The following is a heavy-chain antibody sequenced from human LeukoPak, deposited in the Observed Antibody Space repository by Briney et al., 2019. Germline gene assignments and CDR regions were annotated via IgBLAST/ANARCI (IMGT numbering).Heavy chain of an antibody. CDR3: ARSFFQWNYGSCLDS. J-gene: IGHJ4*02. D-gene: IGHD1-7*01. Sequence: GGSLRLSRAASGFTFSTYWMGWVRQAPGKGLEWVALIAHDGSNKYYADSVKGRFTISRENSKSTVYLQMNSLRPEDTAVYSCARSFFQWNYGSCLDSWGQGTLVTVSS. CDR1: GFTFSTYW. V-gene: IGHV3-30*03. CDR2: IAHDGSNK.